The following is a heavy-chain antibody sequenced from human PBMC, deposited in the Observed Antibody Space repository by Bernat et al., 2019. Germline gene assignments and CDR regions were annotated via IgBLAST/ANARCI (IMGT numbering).Heavy chain of an antibody. CDR1: GGSFSGYY. J-gene: IGHJ3*02. V-gene: IGHV4-34*01. CDR3: ARIAARLDAFDI. Sequence: QVQLQQWGAGLLKPSETLSLTCAVYGGSFSGYYWSWIRQPQGKGLEWIGEINHSGSTNYNPSLKSRVTISVDTSKNQFSLKLSSVTAADTAVYYCARIAARLDAFDIWGQGTMVTVSS. CDR2: INHSGST. D-gene: IGHD6-6*01.